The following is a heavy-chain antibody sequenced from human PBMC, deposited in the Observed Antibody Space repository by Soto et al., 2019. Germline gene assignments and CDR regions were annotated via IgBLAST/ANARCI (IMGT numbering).Heavy chain of an antibody. J-gene: IGHJ5*02. D-gene: IGHD6-13*01. CDR1: GYTFINYH. CDR3: ARDLAAGDL. CDR2: INPMGGST. V-gene: IGHV1-46*01. Sequence: ASVKVSCKASGYTFINYHIHWVRQAPGQEREWMAIINPMGGSTNYAQEFQGRVTLTSDTSTSTVYMELSSLRFEDTALFYCARDLAAGDLWGQGTLVTVSS.